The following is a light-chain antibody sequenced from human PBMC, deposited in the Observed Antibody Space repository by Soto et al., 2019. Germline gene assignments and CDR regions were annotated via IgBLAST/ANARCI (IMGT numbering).Light chain of an antibody. J-gene: IGKJ2*01. CDR2: GAS. V-gene: IGKV3-15*01. CDR3: QQYHNWPPKYT. Sequence: EMMMTQSPATLSVSRGDRATLSCRASQNIITNLAWYQLKPGQAPRLLIYGASTRATGVPARFSGSGSGTEFTRTISSLQSEDCAVYYCQQYHNWPPKYTFGQGTKLEIK. CDR1: QNIITN.